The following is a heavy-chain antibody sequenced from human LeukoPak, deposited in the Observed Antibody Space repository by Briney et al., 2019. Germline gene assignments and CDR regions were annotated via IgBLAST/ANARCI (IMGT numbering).Heavy chain of an antibody. CDR1: GYSFTSYW. D-gene: IGHD5-24*01. CDR2: IYPGDSDT. J-gene: IGHJ4*02. Sequence: GKSLKISCKGSGYSFTSYWIGWVRQINRKGLEWMGIIYPGDSDTTYSPSFQGQVTISADKSTSTAYLQWSSLKASDTAVYYCARQGDGYNRPFDYWGQGTLVTVSS. CDR3: ARQGDGYNRPFDY. V-gene: IGHV5-51*01.